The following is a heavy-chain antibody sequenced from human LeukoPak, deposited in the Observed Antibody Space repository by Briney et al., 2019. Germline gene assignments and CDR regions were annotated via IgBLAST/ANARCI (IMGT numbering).Heavy chain of an antibody. J-gene: IGHJ5*02. V-gene: IGHV4-34*01. D-gene: IGHD3-10*01. CDR2: INHSGST. CDR1: GYSLSSGYY. CDR3: ARTRITMVRVLGWFDP. Sequence: SETLSLTCTVSGYSLSSGYYWGWIRQPPGKGLEWIGEINHSGSTNYNPSLKSRVTISVDTSKNQFSLKLSSVTAADTAVYYCARTRITMVRVLGWFDPWGQGTLVTVSS.